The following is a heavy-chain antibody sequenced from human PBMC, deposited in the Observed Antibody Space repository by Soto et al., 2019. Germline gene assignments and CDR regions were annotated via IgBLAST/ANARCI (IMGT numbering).Heavy chain of an antibody. V-gene: IGHV1-69*12. CDR1: GGTFSSYA. CDR3: ARDLYLITVTTVYYCGMYV. D-gene: IGHD4-4*01. CDR2: IIPIFGTA. J-gene: IGHJ6*02. Sequence: QVQLVQSGAEVKKPGSSVKVSCKASGGTFSSYAISWVRQAPGQGLEWMGGIIPIFGTANYAQKFQGRVTSTADESTSTDYMELSSRRSEDTAVYYCARDLYLITVTTVYYCGMYVWGQGTTVTFSS.